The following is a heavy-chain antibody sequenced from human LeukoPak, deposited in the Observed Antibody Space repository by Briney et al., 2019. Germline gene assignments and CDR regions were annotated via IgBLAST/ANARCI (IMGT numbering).Heavy chain of an antibody. J-gene: IGHJ4*02. D-gene: IGHD6-19*01. CDR2: INPNSGGT. Sequence: ASVKVSCKASGYTFTSYDINWVRQATGQGLEWMGWINPNSGGTNYAQKFQGRVTMTRDTSISTAYMELSRLRSDDTAVYYCARDVERSSGGGNYWGQGTLVTVSS. V-gene: IGHV1-2*02. CDR1: GYTFTSYD. CDR3: ARDVERSSGGGNY.